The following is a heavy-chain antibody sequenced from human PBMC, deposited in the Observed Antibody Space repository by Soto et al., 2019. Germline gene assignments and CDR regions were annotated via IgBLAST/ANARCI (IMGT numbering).Heavy chain of an antibody. Sequence: TLSLTCTVSGGSISSGDYYWSWIRQPPGKGLEWIGYIYYSGSTYYNPSLKSRVTISVDTSKNQFSLKLSSVTAADTAVYYCASNRHGYTFYDYRGQGTLVTVS. J-gene: IGHJ4*02. CDR1: GGSISSGDYY. CDR3: ASNRHGYTFYDY. D-gene: IGHD1-1*01. V-gene: IGHV4-30-4*01. CDR2: IYYSGST.